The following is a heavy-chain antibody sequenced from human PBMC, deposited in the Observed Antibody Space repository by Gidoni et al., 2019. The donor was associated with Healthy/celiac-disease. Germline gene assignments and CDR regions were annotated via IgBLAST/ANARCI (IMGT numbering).Heavy chain of an antibody. CDR3: ARVRGYSYGYYFDY. V-gene: IGHV3-11*05. J-gene: IGHJ4*02. CDR1: DFTFRYYY. CDR2: ISSSSSYT. D-gene: IGHD5-18*01. Sequence: QVRLVESGGGLVKTGGSLRRSCAASDFTFRYYYRSWISQAPGKGLEWVSYISSSSSYTNYADSVKGRFTISRDNAKNSLYLQMNSLRAEDTAVYYCARVRGYSYGYYFDYWGQGTLVTVSS.